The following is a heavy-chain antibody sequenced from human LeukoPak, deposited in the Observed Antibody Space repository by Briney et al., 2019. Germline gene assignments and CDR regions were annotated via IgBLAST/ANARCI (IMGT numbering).Heavy chain of an antibody. CDR3: ARGYSSSWGGGDFDY. CDR2: ISSSGSTI. Sequence: GGSLRLSCAASGFTFSSYEMNWVRQAPGKGLEWVSYISSSGSTIYYADSVKGRFTISRDNAKNSLYLQMNSLRAEDTAVYYCARGYSSSWGGGDFDYWGQGTLVTVSS. CDR1: GFTFSSYE. D-gene: IGHD6-13*01. J-gene: IGHJ4*02. V-gene: IGHV3-48*03.